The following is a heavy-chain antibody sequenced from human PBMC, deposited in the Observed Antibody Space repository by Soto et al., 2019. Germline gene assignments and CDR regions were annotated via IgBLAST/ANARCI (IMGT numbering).Heavy chain of an antibody. CDR1: GGSISSYY. J-gene: IGHJ4*02. D-gene: IGHD6-19*01. V-gene: IGHV4-59*12. CDR3: VRGWSDY. CDR2: IYYSGST. Sequence: SETLSLTCTVSGGSISSYYWSWIRQPPGKGLEWIGYIYYSGSTNYNPSLKSRFTVSRDNAKNTLYLQMNSLRVEDTAVYYCVRGWSDYWGRGTLVTVSS.